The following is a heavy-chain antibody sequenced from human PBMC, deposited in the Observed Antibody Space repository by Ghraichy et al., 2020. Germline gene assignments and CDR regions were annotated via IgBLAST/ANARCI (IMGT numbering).Heavy chain of an antibody. Sequence: GGSLRLSCVASGFTFSTYSMNWVRRAPGKGLEWVSYISSSSGAIYYADSVKGRFTISRDNAKNSLYLQMNSLRDEDTALYYCARDAATSNWYDPPEYWGQGTLVTVSS. J-gene: IGHJ4*02. CDR3: ARDAATSNWYDPPEY. V-gene: IGHV3-48*02. CDR1: GFTFSTYS. D-gene: IGHD1-20*01. CDR2: ISSSSGAI.